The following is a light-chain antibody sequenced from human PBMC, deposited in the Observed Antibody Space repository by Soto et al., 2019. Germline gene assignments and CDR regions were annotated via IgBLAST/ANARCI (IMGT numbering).Light chain of an antibody. CDR3: CSYAGRYTWV. J-gene: IGLJ2*01. Sequence: SALTQPRSVSGSPGQSVTISCTGTSSDVGGYHYVSWYQQHPGKAPKLMLYDVSKRPSGVPDRFSGSKSGNTASLTISGLQAEDEADYYCCSYAGRYTWVFGGGTKLTVL. CDR1: SSDVGGYHY. V-gene: IGLV2-11*01. CDR2: DVS.